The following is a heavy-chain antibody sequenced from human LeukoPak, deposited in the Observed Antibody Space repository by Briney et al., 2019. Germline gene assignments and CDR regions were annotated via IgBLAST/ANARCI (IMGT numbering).Heavy chain of an antibody. CDR2: ISAYNGNT. CDR3: ATTTVTTGFDY. CDR1: GYTFTGYY. V-gene: IGHV1-18*04. J-gene: IGHJ4*02. Sequence: ASVKVSCKASGYTFTGYYMHWVRQAPGQGLEWMGWISAYNGNTNYAQKLQGRVTMTTDTSTSTAYMELRSLRSDDTAVYYCATTTVTTGFDYWGQGTLVTVSS. D-gene: IGHD4-17*01.